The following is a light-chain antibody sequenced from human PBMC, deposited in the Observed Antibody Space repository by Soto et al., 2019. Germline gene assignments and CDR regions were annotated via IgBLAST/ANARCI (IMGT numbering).Light chain of an antibody. CDR3: QQYNTYWT. Sequence: DIQMTQSPSTLSASVGDRVTITCRASEGISSWLAWYQQKPGKAPKLLIYDASTLEAGVPSRSSGSGSGTEFTLTISSLQPDDFATYYCQQYNTYWTFGQRTKVDIK. J-gene: IGKJ1*01. V-gene: IGKV1-5*01. CDR2: DAS. CDR1: EGISSW.